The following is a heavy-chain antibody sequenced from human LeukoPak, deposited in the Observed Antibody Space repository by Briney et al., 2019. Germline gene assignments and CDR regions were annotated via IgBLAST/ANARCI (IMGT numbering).Heavy chain of an antibody. CDR3: AKDLHSSSWTDFDY. Sequence: PGGSLRLSCAASGFTFSSYGMHWVRQAPGKGLEWVSAISGSDAGSTYYADSVKGRFTISRDNSKNTLYLQKNSLRAEDTAVYYCAKDLHSSSWTDFDYWGQGTLVTVSS. CDR1: GFTFSSYG. D-gene: IGHD6-13*01. CDR2: ISGSDAGST. J-gene: IGHJ4*02. V-gene: IGHV3-23*01.